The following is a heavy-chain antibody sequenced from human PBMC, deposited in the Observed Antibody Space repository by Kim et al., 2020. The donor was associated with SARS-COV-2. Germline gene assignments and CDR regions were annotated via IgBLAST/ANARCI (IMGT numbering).Heavy chain of an antibody. CDR2: IKQDGSEK. V-gene: IGHV3-7*03. CDR3: ARDPGVAAAVYFDY. D-gene: IGHD6-13*01. J-gene: IGHJ4*02. Sequence: GGSLRLSCAASGFTFSSYWMSWVRQAPGKGLEWVANIKQDGSEKYYVDSVKGRFTISRDNAKNSLYLQMNSLRAEDTAVYYCARDPGVAAAVYFDYWGQGTLVTVSS. CDR1: GFTFSSYW.